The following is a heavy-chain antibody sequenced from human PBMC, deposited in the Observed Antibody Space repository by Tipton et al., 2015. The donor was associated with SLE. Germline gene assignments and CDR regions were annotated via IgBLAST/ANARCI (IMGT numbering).Heavy chain of an antibody. CDR3: AKVDSLWVGVAERGYFDP. CDR1: GFTFRSYG. J-gene: IGHJ5*02. CDR2: IRFDGGKE. D-gene: IGHD6-19*01. V-gene: IGHV3-30*02. Sequence: SLRLSCAASGFTFRSYGMHWVRQAPGKGLEWVAFIRFDGGKESFADSVKGRFIISRDNSKDTLYLQMNSLRTEDTAIYYCAKVDSLWVGVAERGYFDPWGQGTLVTVSS.